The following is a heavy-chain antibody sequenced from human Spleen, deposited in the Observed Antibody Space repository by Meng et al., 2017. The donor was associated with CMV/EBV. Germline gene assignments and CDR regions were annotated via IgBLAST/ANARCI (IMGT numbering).Heavy chain of an antibody. J-gene: IGHJ4*02. D-gene: IGHD6-6*01. CDR1: GGSISSFY. V-gene: IGHV4-59*01. Sequence: SETLSLSCTVSGGSISSFYWSWIRQSPGKGLEWIGHIYYSGSTNYNPSLKSRVTISVDTSKNQFSLKVTSATAADTALYYCARARGKQLGLFDYWGQGTLVTVSS. CDR3: ARARGKQLGLFDY. CDR2: IYYSGST.